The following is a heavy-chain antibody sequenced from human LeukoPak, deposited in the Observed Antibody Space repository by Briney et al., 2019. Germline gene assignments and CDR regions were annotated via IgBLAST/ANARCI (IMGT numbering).Heavy chain of an antibody. J-gene: IGHJ2*01. V-gene: IGHV1-8*03. CDR1: GYTFTSYD. CDR3: ARGDYYDSSGYPSAWWYFDL. D-gene: IGHD3-22*01. CDR2: MNPNSGNT. Sequence: ASVKVSCKASGYTFTSYDINWVRQATGQGLEWMGWMNPNSGNTGYAQKFQGRVTITRNTSISTAYMELSSLRSEDTAVYYCARGDYYDSSGYPSAWWYFDLWGRGTLVTVSS.